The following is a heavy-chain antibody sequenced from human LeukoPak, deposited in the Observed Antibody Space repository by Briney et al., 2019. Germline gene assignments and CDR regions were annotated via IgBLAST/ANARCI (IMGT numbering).Heavy chain of an antibody. Sequence: GGSLRLSCAASGSTFSTYAMSGVPHAPGKGLEWVSGISGSGGSTYYADSAKGRFTISRDNSKNTLYLQMNSLRAEDMAVYYCARNPNYEFWSGYSNWFDPWGQRALVTVSS. D-gene: IGHD3-3*01. CDR3: ARNPNYEFWSGYSNWFDP. CDR2: ISGSGGST. J-gene: IGHJ5*02. V-gene: IGHV3-23*01. CDR1: GSTFSTYA.